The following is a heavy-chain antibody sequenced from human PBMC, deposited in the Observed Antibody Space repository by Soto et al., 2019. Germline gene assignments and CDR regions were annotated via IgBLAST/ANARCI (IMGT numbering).Heavy chain of an antibody. J-gene: IGHJ3*02. V-gene: IGHV4-59*08. CDR3: ARKDSGGWYNDAFDI. CDR1: GGSISSYY. Sequence: KPSETLSLTCTVSGGSISSYYWSWIRQPPGKGLEWIGYIYYSGSTNYNPSLKSRVTISVDTSKNQFSLKLSSVTAADTAVYYCARKDSGGWYNDAFDIWGQGTMVTVSS. CDR2: IYYSGST. D-gene: IGHD6-19*01.